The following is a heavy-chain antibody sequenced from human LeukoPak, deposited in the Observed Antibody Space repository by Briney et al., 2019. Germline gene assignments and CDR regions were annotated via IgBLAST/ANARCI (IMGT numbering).Heavy chain of an antibody. V-gene: IGHV4-34*01. CDR2: INHSGST. CDR3: ARVPGYGSGRFDY. CDR1: GGSFSGYY. J-gene: IGHJ4*02. Sequence: SETLSLTCAVYGGSFSGYYWSWIRQPPGKGLEWIGEINHSGSTNYNPSLKSRVTISVDTSKNQFSLKLSSVTAADTAVYYCARVPGYGSGRFDYWGQGTLVTVSS. D-gene: IGHD3-10*01.